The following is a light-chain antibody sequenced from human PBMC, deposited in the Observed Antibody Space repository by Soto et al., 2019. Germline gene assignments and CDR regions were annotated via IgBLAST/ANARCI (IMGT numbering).Light chain of an antibody. CDR3: QSYDDSLSVHYV. J-gene: IGLJ1*01. Sequence: SVLTQPPSVSGAPGQRVTISCTGSSSNIGSTYDVQWYQQLPGTAPKLLIQGNTDRPSGVPDRFSGSKSGTSASLAITGLQADDEADYYCQSYDDSLSVHYVFGTGTKVTVL. CDR1: SSNIGSTYD. V-gene: IGLV1-40*01. CDR2: GNT.